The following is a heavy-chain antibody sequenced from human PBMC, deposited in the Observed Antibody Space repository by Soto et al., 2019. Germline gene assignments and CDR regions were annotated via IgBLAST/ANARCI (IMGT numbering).Heavy chain of an antibody. CDR1: GYTFTSYY. CDR3: ARSSTFRGVGEYYYGMDV. D-gene: IGHD3-16*01. J-gene: IGHJ6*02. V-gene: IGHV1-46*01. CDR2: INPSGGST. Sequence: ASVKVSCKASGYTFTSYYMHWVRQAPGQGLEWMGIINPSGGSTSYAQKFQGRVTMTRDTSTSTVYMELSSLRSEDTAVYYCARSSTFRGVGEYYYGMDVWGQGTTVTAP.